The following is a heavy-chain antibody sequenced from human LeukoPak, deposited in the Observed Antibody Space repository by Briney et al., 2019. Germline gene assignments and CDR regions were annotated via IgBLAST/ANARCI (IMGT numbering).Heavy chain of an antibody. J-gene: IGHJ4*02. D-gene: IGHD6-13*01. V-gene: IGHV1-46*01. CDR3: ARWGIAAADD. CDR2: INPSGGST. Sequence: ASVKVSCKASGYTFTSYYMHWVRQAPGQGLERMGIINPSGGSTSYAQKFQGRVTMTRDTSTSTVYMELSSLRSEDTAVYCCARWGIAAADDWGQGTLVTVSS. CDR1: GYTFTSYY.